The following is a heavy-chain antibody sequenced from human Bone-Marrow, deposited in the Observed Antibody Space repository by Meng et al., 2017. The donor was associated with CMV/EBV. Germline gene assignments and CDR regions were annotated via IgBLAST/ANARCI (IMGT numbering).Heavy chain of an antibody. CDR3: ARRGLRFLEWLLFSWFDP. J-gene: IGHJ5*02. D-gene: IGHD3-3*01. CDR1: GGSITRPTYY. V-gene: IGHV4-39*07. CDR2: VYSSGSV. Sequence: SETLSLTCTVSGGSITRPTYYWGWVRQPPGKGLEWIGSVYSSGSVFYNPSLKSRVTISLDSSRNQFSLKLSSMTAADTAVYYCARRGLRFLEWLLFSWFDPWGQGTLVTVSS.